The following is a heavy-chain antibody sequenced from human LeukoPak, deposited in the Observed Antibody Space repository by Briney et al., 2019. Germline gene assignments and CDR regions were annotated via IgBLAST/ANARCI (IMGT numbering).Heavy chain of an antibody. J-gene: IGHJ6*02. Sequence: PSQTLSLTCTVSGGSISSGGYYWSWIRQHPGKGLEWIGYIYYSGSTYYNPSLKSRVTISVDTSKNQFSLKLSSVTAADTAVYFCAKTGGFFMGMDVWGQGTTVTVSS. CDR2: IYYSGST. D-gene: IGHD5-12*01. CDR1: GGSISSGGYY. V-gene: IGHV4-31*03. CDR3: AKTGGFFMGMDV.